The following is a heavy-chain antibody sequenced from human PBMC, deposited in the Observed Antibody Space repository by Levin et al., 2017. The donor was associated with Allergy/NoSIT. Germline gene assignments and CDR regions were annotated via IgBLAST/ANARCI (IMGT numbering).Heavy chain of an antibody. CDR3: ARGRGTGLHYFDY. CDR2: INSYENST. CDR1: GFTFGSYW. J-gene: IGHJ4*02. Sequence: GESLKISCVASGFTFGSYWMHWVRQAPGKGLVWVSRINSYENSTSYADYVRGRFTISRDNAKNTLYLQMNSLRAEDTAVYYCARGRGTGLHYFDYWGRGTLVTVSS. D-gene: IGHD2-8*02. V-gene: IGHV3-74*01.